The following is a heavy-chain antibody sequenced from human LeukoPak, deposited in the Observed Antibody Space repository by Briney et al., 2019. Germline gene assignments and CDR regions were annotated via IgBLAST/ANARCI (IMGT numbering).Heavy chain of an antibody. CDR2: INPSGGST. CDR1: GYTFTGYY. D-gene: IGHD4-17*01. CDR3: AKDYGDYDNYYGMDV. V-gene: IGHV1-46*01. Sequence: GASVKVSCKASGYTFTGYYMHWVRQAPGQGLEWMGIINPSGGSTSYAQKFQGRVTMTRDTSTSTVYMELSSLRSEDTAVYYCAKDYGDYDNYYGMDVWGQGTTVTVSS. J-gene: IGHJ6*02.